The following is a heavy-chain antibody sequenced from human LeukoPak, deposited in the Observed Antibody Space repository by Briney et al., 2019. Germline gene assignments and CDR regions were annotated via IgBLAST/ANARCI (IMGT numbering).Heavy chain of an antibody. J-gene: IGHJ5*02. CDR2: ISAYNGNT. D-gene: IGHD3-9*01. CDR1: GYTFTSYG. CDR3: ARDGKVSGLRYFDWSPKSFDP. V-gene: IGHV1-18*01. Sequence: GASVKVSCKGSGYTFTSYGISWVRQAPGQGLEWMGWISAYNGNTNYAQKLQGRVTMTTDTSTSTAYMELRSLRSDDTAVYYCARDGKVSGLRYFDWSPKSFDPRGQGTLVTVSS.